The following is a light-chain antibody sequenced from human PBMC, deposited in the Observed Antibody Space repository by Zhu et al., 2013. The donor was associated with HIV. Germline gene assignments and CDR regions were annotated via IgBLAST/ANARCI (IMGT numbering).Light chain of an antibody. V-gene: IGKV1-12*01. CDR3: QQAGDIPPFT. CDR1: QDISFR. CDR2: AAS. Sequence: DIQMTQSPSSVSASVGDRVTMTCRASQDISFRLAWYQQKPGRAPKLLIYAASNVHTGVPSRFSGSGSGTEFTLTIASLQPEDFATYYCQQAGDIPPFTFGPGTKVDI. J-gene: IGKJ3*01.